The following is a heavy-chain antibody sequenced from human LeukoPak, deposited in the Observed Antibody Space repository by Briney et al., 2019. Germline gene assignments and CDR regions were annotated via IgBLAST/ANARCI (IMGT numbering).Heavy chain of an antibody. CDR2: IYTSGRI. J-gene: IGHJ4*02. CDR1: GGSISNYY. CDR3: ARENSGSYREFDY. V-gene: IGHV4-4*09. D-gene: IGHD1-26*01. Sequence: SETLSLTCTVSGGSISNYYWSWIRQPPGKGLEWIGSIYTSGRINYNPSLKSRVTISVGSSKNQFSLKVSSVTAADTAVFYCARENSGSYREFDYWGQGTLVTVSS.